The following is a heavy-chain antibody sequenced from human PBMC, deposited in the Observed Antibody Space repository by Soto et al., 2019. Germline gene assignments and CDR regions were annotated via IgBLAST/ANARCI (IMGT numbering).Heavy chain of an antibody. CDR3: ARLQIEVAGSN. CDR2: INANSGGT. V-gene: IGHV1-2*02. CDR1: GYTFSDYY. Sequence: ASVKVSCNASGYTFSDYYMHWVRQAPGQGLEWMGWINANSGGTTYAQNFQGRVTMTRDTSTSTAYMELSRLSSDDTAIYYCARLQIEVAGSNWGQGTLVTVSS. J-gene: IGHJ4*02. D-gene: IGHD6-19*01.